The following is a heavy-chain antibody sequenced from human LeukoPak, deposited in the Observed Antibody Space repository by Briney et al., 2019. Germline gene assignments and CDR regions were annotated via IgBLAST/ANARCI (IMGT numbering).Heavy chain of an antibody. CDR3: ARVFERLNYDFWSGPGVGYFDY. D-gene: IGHD3-3*01. J-gene: IGHJ4*02. CDR1: GGSISSGGYY. Sequence: PSETLSLTCTVSGGSISSGGYYWSWIRQHPGKGLEWIGYIYYSGSTYYNPSLKSRVTISVNTSKNQFSLKLSSVTAADTAVYYCARVFERLNYDFWSGPGVGYFDYWGQGTLVTVSS. V-gene: IGHV4-31*03. CDR2: IYYSGST.